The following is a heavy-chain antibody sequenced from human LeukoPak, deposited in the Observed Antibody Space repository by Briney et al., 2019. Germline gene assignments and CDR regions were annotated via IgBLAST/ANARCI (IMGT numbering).Heavy chain of an antibody. CDR2: IHDTGST. CDR3: GRSGYYDSSIDY. D-gene: IGHD3-22*01. Sequence: KPSETLSRTCTVSGGSINRYYWIWIRQPPGKGLEWIGYIHDTGSTKNNPSLRSRVTISVDPSKNQVSLKMRFVTAADTAVYYCGRSGYYDSSIDYWGQGTLVTVSS. V-gene: IGHV4-59*01. J-gene: IGHJ4*02. CDR1: GGSINRYY.